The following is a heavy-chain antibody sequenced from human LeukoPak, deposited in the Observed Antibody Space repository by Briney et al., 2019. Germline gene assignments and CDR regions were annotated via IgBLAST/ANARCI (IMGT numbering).Heavy chain of an antibody. CDR3: ARAGDLTAIGWFDP. CDR1: GYTFTSYG. CDR2: ISAYNGNT. J-gene: IGHJ5*02. V-gene: IGHV1-18*01. D-gene: IGHD2-21*02. Sequence: ASVKVSCKASGYTFTSYGISWVRRAPGQGLEWMGWISAYNGNTNYAQKLQGRVTMTTDTSTSTAYMELRSLRSDDTAVYYCARAGDLTAIGWFDPWGQGTLVTVSS.